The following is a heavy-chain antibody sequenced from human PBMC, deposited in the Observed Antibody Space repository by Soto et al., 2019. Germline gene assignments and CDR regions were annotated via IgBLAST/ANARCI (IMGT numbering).Heavy chain of an antibody. V-gene: IGHV3-33*01. CDR1: GFTFSSYG. CDR2: IWYDGGNK. CDR3: ARAQFCSGGRCYYQYFEN. D-gene: IGHD2-15*01. J-gene: IGHJ4*02. Sequence: QVQLVESGGGVVQPGRSLRLSCAASGFTFSSYGMHWVRQAPGKGLEWVAGIWYDGGNKYYADSVKGRFTISRDNYKNTLELEMNSLRAEDTAVYYCARAQFCSGGRCYYQYFENWGQGTLVTVSS.